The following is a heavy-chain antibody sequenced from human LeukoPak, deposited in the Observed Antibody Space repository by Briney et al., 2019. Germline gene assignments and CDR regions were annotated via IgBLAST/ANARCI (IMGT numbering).Heavy chain of an antibody. J-gene: IGHJ6*03. CDR3: ARIADGGYYYYMDV. CDR2: IIPIFGTA. Sequence: SVKVSCKASGGTFTSYGINWVRQAPGQGLEWMGGIIPIFGTANYAQKFQGRVTITADKSTSTAFMELSSLRSEDTAVYYCARIADGGYYYYMDVWGKGTTVTVSS. D-gene: IGHD6-13*01. V-gene: IGHV1-69*06. CDR1: GGTFTSYG.